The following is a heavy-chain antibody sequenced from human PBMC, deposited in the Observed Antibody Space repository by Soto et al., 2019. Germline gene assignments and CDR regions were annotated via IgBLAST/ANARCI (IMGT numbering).Heavy chain of an antibody. J-gene: IGHJ4*02. V-gene: IGHV3-23*01. Sequence: GGSLRLSCAASGFSLGTYAMTWVRQAPGKGLEWVSTISGGIGSTFYADSVKGRFLISRDISQKTVFLHMNSLRGEDTAVYFCAKGAARYLDYWGQGALVTVSS. CDR1: GFSLGTYA. CDR2: ISGGIGST. CDR3: AKGAARYLDY.